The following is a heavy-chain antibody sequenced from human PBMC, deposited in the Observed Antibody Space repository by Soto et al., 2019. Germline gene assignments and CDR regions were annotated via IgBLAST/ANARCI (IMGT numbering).Heavy chain of an antibody. D-gene: IGHD6-19*01. Sequence: ASVKISCKASGYIFTSYYMHWVRQAPGQGLEWMGIINPVIGSTNFAQKFQGRVTMTRGTSTSTVYMELSSLRFEDTAVYYCARGKISSVVHHWGQGSKVTVSS. V-gene: IGHV1-46*01. CDR1: GYIFTSYY. CDR2: INPVIGST. J-gene: IGHJ1*01. CDR3: ARGKISSVVHH.